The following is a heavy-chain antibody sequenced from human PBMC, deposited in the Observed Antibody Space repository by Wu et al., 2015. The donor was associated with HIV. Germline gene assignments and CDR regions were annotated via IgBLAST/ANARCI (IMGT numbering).Heavy chain of an antibody. J-gene: IGHJ6*02. D-gene: IGHD6-19*01. CDR1: GYTFTSYG. CDR3: VRDQQWPTQYYNYYGMDV. V-gene: IGHV1-18*01. CDR2: ISAYNGNT. Sequence: QVQLVQSGPEVKKPGASVKVSCKASGYTFTSYGISWVRQAPGQGLEWMGWISAYNGNTNYAQKFQGRVAMTTDTSTSTAYMELRSLRSDDTAVYYCVRDQQWPTQYYNYYGMDVWGQGTTVTVSS.